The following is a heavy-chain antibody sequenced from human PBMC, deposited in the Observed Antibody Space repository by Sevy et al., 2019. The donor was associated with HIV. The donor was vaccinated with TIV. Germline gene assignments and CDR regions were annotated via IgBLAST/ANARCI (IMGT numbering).Heavy chain of an antibody. Sequence: SETLSLTCTVSGDSIISSRWWSWFRQSPGKGLEWIGDMYHRGTTNYSPSLKNRVIMSVDKSKNQFSLKLTSVTAADTAVYYCAAAAGTDILGHYFDSWGQGIPVTVSS. J-gene: IGHJ4*02. CDR3: AAAAGTDILGHYFDS. CDR1: GDSIISSRW. V-gene: IGHV4-4*02. CDR2: MYHRGTT. D-gene: IGHD6-25*01.